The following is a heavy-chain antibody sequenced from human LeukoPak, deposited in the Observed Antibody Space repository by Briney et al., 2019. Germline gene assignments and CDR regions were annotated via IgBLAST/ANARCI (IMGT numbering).Heavy chain of an antibody. Sequence: GASVKVSCKASGYTFTSYGISWVRQAPGQGLEWMGWISAYNGSTNYAQKLQGRVTMTTDTSTSTAYMELRSLRSDDTAVYYCAAVMFGSGSYYEYGMDVWGQGTTVTVSS. V-gene: IGHV1-18*01. J-gene: IGHJ6*02. CDR1: GYTFTSYG. CDR3: AAVMFGSGSYYEYGMDV. CDR2: ISAYNGST. D-gene: IGHD3-10*01.